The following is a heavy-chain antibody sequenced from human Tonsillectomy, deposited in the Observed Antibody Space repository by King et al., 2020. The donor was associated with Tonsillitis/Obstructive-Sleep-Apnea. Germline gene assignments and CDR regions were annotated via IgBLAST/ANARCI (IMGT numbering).Heavy chain of an antibody. D-gene: IGHD3-10*01. CDR3: ARDWYYYGSGNNWFDP. V-gene: IGHV4-59*01. CDR1: GGSISSYY. Sequence: QLQESGPGLVKPSETLSLTCTVSGGSISSYYWSWIRQPPGKGLEWIGYIYNSGSTNYNPSPKSRVTISVDTSKNQFSLKLSSVTAADTAVYYCARDWYYYGSGNNWFDPWGQGTLVTVSS. CDR2: IYNSGST. J-gene: IGHJ5*02.